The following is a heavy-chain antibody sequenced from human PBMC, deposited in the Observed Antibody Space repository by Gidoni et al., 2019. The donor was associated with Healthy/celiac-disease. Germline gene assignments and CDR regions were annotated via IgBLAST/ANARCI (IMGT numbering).Heavy chain of an antibody. V-gene: IGHV4-59*01. J-gene: IGHJ4*02. CDR3: ARGIAARRALDY. Sequence: QVQLQESGPGLVKPSETLSLTCTVSGGSISSYYWSWIRQPPGKGLEWIGYIYYSGSTNYTPSLKSRVTISVDTSKNQFSLKLSSVTAADTAVYYCARGIAARRALDYWGQGTLVTVSS. D-gene: IGHD6-6*01. CDR1: GGSISSYY. CDR2: IYYSGST.